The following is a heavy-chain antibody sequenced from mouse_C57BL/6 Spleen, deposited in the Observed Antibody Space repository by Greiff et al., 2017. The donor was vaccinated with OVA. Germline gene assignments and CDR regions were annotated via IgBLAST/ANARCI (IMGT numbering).Heavy chain of an antibody. D-gene: IGHD1-1*01. V-gene: IGHV1-55*01. CDR2: IYPGSGST. J-gene: IGHJ2*01. Sequence: QVQLQQPGAELVKPGASVKMSCKASGYTFTSYWITWVKQRPGQGLEWIGDIYPGSGSTNYNEKFKSKATLTVDTASSTAYMQLSSLTSEDSAVYYCARRFYGIPYYFDYWGQGTTLTVSS. CDR3: ARRFYGIPYYFDY. CDR1: GYTFTSYW.